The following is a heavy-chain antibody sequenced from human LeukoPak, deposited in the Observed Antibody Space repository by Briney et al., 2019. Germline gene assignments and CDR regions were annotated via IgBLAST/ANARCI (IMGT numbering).Heavy chain of an antibody. CDR1: GDSFSSYY. J-gene: IGHJ5*02. D-gene: IGHD3-16*01. V-gene: IGHV4-59*08. Sequence: SETLSLTCTVSGDSFSSYYWSWIRQPPVKGLEWIGHIYYIGRTNYNPSLKGRVTISIDTSKDQSSLRLSSVTAADTAVYYCARHFKVGWFDAWGQGILVTVSS. CDR3: ARHFKVGWFDA. CDR2: IYYIGRT.